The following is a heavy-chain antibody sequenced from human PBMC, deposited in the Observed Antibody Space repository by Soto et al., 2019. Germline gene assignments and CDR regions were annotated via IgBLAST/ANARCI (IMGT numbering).Heavy chain of an antibody. Sequence: PGESLKISCKGSGYKFTSYWISWVRQMPGKGLEWMGRIDPSDSYTNYSPSFQGHVTISADKSISTAYLQWSSLKASDTAMYYWASGIAADQYGIDVWGQGTTVNVSS. CDR3: ASGIAADQYGIDV. J-gene: IGHJ6*02. D-gene: IGHD6-13*01. CDR1: GYKFTSYW. CDR2: IDPSDSYT. V-gene: IGHV5-10-1*01.